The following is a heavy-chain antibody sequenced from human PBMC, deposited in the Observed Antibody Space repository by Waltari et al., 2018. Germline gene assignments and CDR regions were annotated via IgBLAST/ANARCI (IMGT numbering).Heavy chain of an antibody. V-gene: IGHV4-59*01. Sequence: QVQLQESGPGLVKPSETLSLTCTVSGGSISSYYWSWIRQPPGKGLEWIGYIYYSGSTNYTPSLKSRVTISVDTSKNQFSLKLSSVTAADTAVYYCAREGPYAGGIDYWGQGTLVTVSS. CDR2: IYYSGST. J-gene: IGHJ4*02. D-gene: IGHD3-16*01. CDR3: AREGPYAGGIDY. CDR1: GGSISSYY.